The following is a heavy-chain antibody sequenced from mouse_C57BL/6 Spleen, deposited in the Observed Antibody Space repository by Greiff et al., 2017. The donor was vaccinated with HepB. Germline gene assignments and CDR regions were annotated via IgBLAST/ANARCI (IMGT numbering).Heavy chain of an antibody. Sequence: VQLQQSGAELMKPGASVKLSCKATGYTFTGYWIEWVKQRPGHGLEWIGEILPGSGSTNYNEKFKGKATFTADTSSNTAYMQLSSLTTEDSAIYYCARVGLTTVVDHWYFDVWGTGTTVTVSS. CDR1: GYTFTGYW. J-gene: IGHJ1*03. CDR3: ARVGLTTVVDHWYFDV. CDR2: ILPGSGST. V-gene: IGHV1-9*01. D-gene: IGHD1-1*01.